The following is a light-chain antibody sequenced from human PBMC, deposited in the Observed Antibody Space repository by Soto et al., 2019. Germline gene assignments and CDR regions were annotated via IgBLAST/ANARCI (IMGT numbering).Light chain of an antibody. CDR2: DGS. CDR1: QGISDT. J-gene: IGKJ3*01. Sequence: LTQSPSFLSASVGDRVTITCRASQGISDTLAWYQQKPGQAPRLLIYDGSHRATGIPARFSGSGSGTDFTLTISGLEPEDFAVYYCQQRSNWLISFGPGTKVDIK. V-gene: IGKV3D-11*01. CDR3: QQRSNWLIS.